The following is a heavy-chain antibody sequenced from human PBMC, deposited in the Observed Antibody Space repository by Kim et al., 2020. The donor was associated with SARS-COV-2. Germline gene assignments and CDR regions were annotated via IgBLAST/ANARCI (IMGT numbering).Heavy chain of an antibody. CDR2: IYYSGST. CDR1: GGSISSYY. Sequence: SETLSLTCTVSGGSISSYYWSWIRQPPGKGLEWIGYIYYSGSTNYNPSLKSRVTISVDTSKNQFSLKLSSVTAADTAVYYCARDFSIAAAGPGYYYYGMDVWGQGTTVTVSS. D-gene: IGHD6-13*01. CDR3: ARDFSIAAAGPGYYYYGMDV. V-gene: IGHV4-59*13. J-gene: IGHJ6*02.